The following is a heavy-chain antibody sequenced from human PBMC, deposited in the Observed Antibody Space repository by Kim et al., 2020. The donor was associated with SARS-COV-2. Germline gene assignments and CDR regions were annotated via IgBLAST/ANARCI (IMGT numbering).Heavy chain of an antibody. J-gene: IGHJ4*02. V-gene: IGHV3-23*01. CDR3: EASDY. CDR2: ISGGGVRT. Sequence: ISGGGVRTHSADSVKGRFTISRDNSKSTLFLHMNSLRAEDTAVYYCEASDYWGQGSLVTVSS.